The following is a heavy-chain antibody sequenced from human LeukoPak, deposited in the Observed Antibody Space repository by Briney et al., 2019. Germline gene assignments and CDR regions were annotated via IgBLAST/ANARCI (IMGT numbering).Heavy chain of an antibody. V-gene: IGHV1-69*01. D-gene: IGHD2-15*01. CDR3: ARSTSGGSWLWGY. Sequence: SVKVSCKASGGTFSSYAISWVRQAPGQGLEWMGGIIPIFGTANYAQKFQGRVTITADESTSAAYMELSSLRSEDTAVYYCARSTSGGSWLWGYWGQGTLVTVSS. CDR1: GGTFSSYA. J-gene: IGHJ4*02. CDR2: IIPIFGTA.